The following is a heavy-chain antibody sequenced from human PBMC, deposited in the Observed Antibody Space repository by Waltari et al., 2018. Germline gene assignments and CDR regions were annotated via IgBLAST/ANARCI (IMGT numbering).Heavy chain of an antibody. D-gene: IGHD3-10*01. CDR1: GFTFDDYA. CDR3: AKDKGDFYGSGSYLDY. CDR2: ISWNSGRI. J-gene: IGHJ4*02. V-gene: IGHV3-9*01. Sequence: EVQLVESGGGLVQPGRSLRLSCAASGFTFDDYAMHWVRQAPGKGLEWVSGISWNSGRIGYADSVKGRFTISRDNAKNSLYLQMNSLRAEDTALYYCAKDKGDFYGSGSYLDYWGQGTLVTVSS.